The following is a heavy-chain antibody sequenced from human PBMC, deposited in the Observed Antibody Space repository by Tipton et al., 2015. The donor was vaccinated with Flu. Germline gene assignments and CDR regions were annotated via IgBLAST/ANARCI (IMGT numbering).Heavy chain of an antibody. CDR2: IYGNDHK. J-gene: IGHJ4*02. V-gene: IGHV2-5*01. CDR1: GFSLSANGVG. D-gene: IGHD5-24*01. CDR3: AHRRPAYNPAYFDY. Sequence: LVKPSQTLTLTCTFSGFSLSANGVGVGWIRQPPGKALEWLALIYGNDHKRYSPSLKSRLTITGDTSKNQVALTMTNMDPVDTATYYCAHRRPAYNPAYFDYWGQGTLVTVSS.